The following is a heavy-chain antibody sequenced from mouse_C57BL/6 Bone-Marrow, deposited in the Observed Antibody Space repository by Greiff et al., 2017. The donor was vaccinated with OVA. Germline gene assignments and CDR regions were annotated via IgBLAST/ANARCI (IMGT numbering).Heavy chain of an antibody. CDR2: ISYDGSN. D-gene: IGHD1-1*01. J-gene: IGHJ1*03. V-gene: IGHV3-6*01. Sequence: DVQLQESGPGLVKPSQSLSLTCSVTGYSITSGYYWNWIRQFPGNKLEWMGYISYDGSNNYNPSLKNRISITRDTSKNQFFLKLNSVTTEDTATYYCARGYYGSSPLWWYFDVWGTGTTVTVSS. CDR1: GYSITSGYY. CDR3: ARGYYGSSPLWWYFDV.